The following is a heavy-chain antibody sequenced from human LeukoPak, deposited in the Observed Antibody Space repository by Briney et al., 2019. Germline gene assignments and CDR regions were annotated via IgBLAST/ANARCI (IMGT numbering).Heavy chain of an antibody. V-gene: IGHV1-69*06. CDR2: IIPIFGTA. CDR1: GGTFSSYA. Sequence: SVKVSCKASGGTFSSYAISWVRQAPGQGLEWMGGIIPIFGTANYAQKFQGRVTITADKSTSTAYTELSSLRSEDTAVYYCARDPSLNYYDSSGYNWFDPWGQGTLVTVSS. D-gene: IGHD3-22*01. J-gene: IGHJ5*02. CDR3: ARDPSLNYYDSSGYNWFDP.